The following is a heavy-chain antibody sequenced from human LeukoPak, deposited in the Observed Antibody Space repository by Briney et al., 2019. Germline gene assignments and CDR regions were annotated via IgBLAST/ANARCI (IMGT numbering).Heavy chain of an antibody. V-gene: IGHV4-30-4*08. CDR3: ARDAPPPDIVVVPAANYYYYYMDV. CDR2: IYYSGST. Sequence: PSETLSLTCTVSGGSISSGDYYWSWIRQPPGKGLEWFGYIYYSGSTYYNPSLKSRVTISVDTSKNQFSLKLSSVTAADTAVYYCARDAPPPDIVVVPAANYYYYYMDVWGKGTTVTVPS. J-gene: IGHJ6*03. D-gene: IGHD2-2*01. CDR1: GGSISSGDYY.